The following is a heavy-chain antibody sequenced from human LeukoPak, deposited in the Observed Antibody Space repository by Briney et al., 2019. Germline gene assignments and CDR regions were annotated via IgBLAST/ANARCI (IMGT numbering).Heavy chain of an antibody. CDR2: IYYSGST. CDR3: AGAQPRAYYYYYYMDV. D-gene: IGHD1-1*01. Sequence: PSETLSLTCTVSGGSISSYYWSWIRQPPGKGLEWIGYIYYSGSTNYNPSLKSRVTISVDTSKNQFSLKLSSVTAADTAVYYCAGAQPRAYYYYYYMDVWGKGTTVTVSS. J-gene: IGHJ6*03. CDR1: GGSISSYY. V-gene: IGHV4-59*01.